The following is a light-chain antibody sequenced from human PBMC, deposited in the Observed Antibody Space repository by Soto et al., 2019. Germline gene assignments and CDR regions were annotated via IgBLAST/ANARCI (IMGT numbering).Light chain of an antibody. CDR2: AVS. CDR1: SSDVGLYDY. Sequence: QSVLTQPASVSGSPGQSITISCTGTSSDVGLYDYVSWYQQHPGKAPQLMIYAVSNRPSGVSNRFSASKSGNTASLIISWLQAEDDADYYCSSYTSDSSYGCGSGTRVTGL. V-gene: IGLV2-14*01. J-gene: IGLJ1*01. CDR3: SSYTSDSSYG.